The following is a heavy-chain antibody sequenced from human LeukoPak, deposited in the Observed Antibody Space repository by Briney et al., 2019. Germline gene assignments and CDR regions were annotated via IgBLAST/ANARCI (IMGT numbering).Heavy chain of an antibody. CDR1: GFTFSSYS. D-gene: IGHD6-13*01. CDR3: ATIAAAGTF. V-gene: IGHV3-21*01. Sequence: GGSLRLSCAASGFTFSSYSMNWVRQAPGKGLEWVSSISSSSSYIYYADSVKGRFTISRDNAKNSLYLQINSLRAEDTAVYYCATIAAAGTFWGQGTLVTVSS. J-gene: IGHJ4*02. CDR2: ISSSSSYI.